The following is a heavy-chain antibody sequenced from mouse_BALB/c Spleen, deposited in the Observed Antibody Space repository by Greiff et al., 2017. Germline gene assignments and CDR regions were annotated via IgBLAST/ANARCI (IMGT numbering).Heavy chain of an antibody. CDR1: GYTFTDYC. Sequence: QVQLKQSGPELVKPGASVKISCKASGYTFTDYCINWVKQTPGQGLEWIGWIYPGSGNTKYNEKFKGKATLTVDTSSSTAYMQLSSLTSEDTAVYACARTGHYYGSGPYAMDYWGQGTSVTVSS. J-gene: IGHJ4*01. D-gene: IGHD1-1*01. V-gene: IGHV1-84*02. CDR3: ARTGHYYGSGPYAMDY. CDR2: IYPGSGNT.